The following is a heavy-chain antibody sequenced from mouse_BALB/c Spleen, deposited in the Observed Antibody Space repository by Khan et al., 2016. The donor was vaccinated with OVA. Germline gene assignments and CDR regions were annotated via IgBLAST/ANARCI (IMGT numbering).Heavy chain of an antibody. CDR3: AGGASYWYFDD. J-gene: IGHJ1*01. CDR1: GYTFTNYG. Sequence: QIQLVQSGPELKKPGETVKISCKASGYTFTNYGMNWVKQAPGKGLKWMGWINTYTGEPTYTDDFKGRFAISLETSASTAYLQINNLKNEDMAIYFCAGGASYWYFDDWGAGTTVTVSS. V-gene: IGHV9-1*02. CDR2: INTYTGEP.